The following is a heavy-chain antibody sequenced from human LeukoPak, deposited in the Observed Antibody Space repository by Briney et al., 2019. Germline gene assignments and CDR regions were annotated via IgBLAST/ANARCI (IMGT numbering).Heavy chain of an antibody. CDR1: GFTFSSYW. Sequence: GGSLRLSCAASGFTFSSYWMSWVRQAPGKGLEWVANIKQDGSEKYYVDSVKGRFTISRDNAKNSLYLQMNSLRAEDTAVYYCARQCSTSCRGLLDYWGQGTLVTVSS. CDR3: ARQCSTSCRGLLDY. J-gene: IGHJ4*02. D-gene: IGHD2-2*01. V-gene: IGHV3-7*01. CDR2: IKQDGSEK.